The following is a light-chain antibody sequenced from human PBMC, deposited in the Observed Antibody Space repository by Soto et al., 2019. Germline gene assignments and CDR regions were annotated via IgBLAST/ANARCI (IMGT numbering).Light chain of an antibody. Sequence: DVVMTQSPLSLPVTLGQSASISCRSSQSIAYSDGYTYMNWFPQRPGQSPRRLISLTSRRDSGVPDRVSGSGSGTDFTLTISRVEAEDVGIYYCMQSTHWPPTFGRGTTVEIK. CDR2: LTS. CDR1: QSIAYSDGYTY. CDR3: MQSTHWPPT. V-gene: IGKV2-30*01. J-gene: IGKJ1*01.